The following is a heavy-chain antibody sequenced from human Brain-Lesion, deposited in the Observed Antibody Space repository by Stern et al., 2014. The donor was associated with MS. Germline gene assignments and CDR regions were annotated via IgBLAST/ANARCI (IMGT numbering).Heavy chain of an antibody. CDR2: FAPEDGET. V-gene: IGHV1-24*01. CDR3: ATLSPGAGGNYYRHFDY. D-gene: IGHD1-26*01. Sequence: VQLEESGAEVKKPGASVKVSCKVSGYTLTELSMHWVRQAPRKGLEWMGGFAPEDGETIYAQKFPGRVTMTEDTSTDTAYMELSSLRSEDTAVYYCATLSPGAGGNYYRHFDYWGRGTLVTVSS. J-gene: IGHJ4*02. CDR1: GYTLTELS.